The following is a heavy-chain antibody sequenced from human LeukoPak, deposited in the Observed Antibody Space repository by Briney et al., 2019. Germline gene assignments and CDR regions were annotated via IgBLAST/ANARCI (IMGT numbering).Heavy chain of an antibody. CDR2: ISYDGSNK. D-gene: IGHD3-22*01. CDR3: ARDLGYYYDSSGYSSSDY. V-gene: IGHV3-30-3*01. J-gene: IGHJ4*02. Sequence: GGSLRLSCAASGFTFSSYAMHWVRQAPGKGLEWVAVISYDGSNKYYADSVKGRFTISRDNSKNTLYLQMNSLRAEDTAVYYCARDLGYYYDSSGYSSSDYWGQGTLVTVSS. CDR1: GFTFSSYA.